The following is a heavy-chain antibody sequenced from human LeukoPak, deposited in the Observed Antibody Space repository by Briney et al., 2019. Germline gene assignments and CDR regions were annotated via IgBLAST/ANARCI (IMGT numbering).Heavy chain of an antibody. D-gene: IGHD5-24*01. V-gene: IGHV4-34*01. CDR1: GGSFSGYY. CDR3: ARDRDGYNFGGWRDAFDI. CDR2: INHSGST. J-gene: IGHJ3*02. Sequence: SETLSLTCAVYGGSFSGYYWSWIRQPPGKGLEWIGEINHSGSTNYNPSLKSRVTISVDTSKNQFSLKLSSVTAADTAVYYCARDRDGYNFGGWRDAFDIWGQGTMVTVSS.